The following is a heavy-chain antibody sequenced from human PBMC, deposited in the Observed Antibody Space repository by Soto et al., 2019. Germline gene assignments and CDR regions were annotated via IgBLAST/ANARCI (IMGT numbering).Heavy chain of an antibody. V-gene: IGHV3-23*01. D-gene: IGHD3-10*01. CDR1: GFTFSSYS. CDR2: FRTSGDGGTT. CDR3: AKKVNSGPGSQYFDY. J-gene: IGHJ4*02. Sequence: EVQLLESGGGLVQPGGSLRLSCAASGFTFSSYSMSWVRQAPGKGLEWVSGFRTSGDGGTTYYADSVKGRFTISRDNSKNMLFLQMNSLRAEDTAIYYCAKKVNSGPGSQYFDYWGQETLVTVSS.